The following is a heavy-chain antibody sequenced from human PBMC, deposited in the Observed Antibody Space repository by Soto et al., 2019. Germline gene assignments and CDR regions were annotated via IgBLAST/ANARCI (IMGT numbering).Heavy chain of an antibody. CDR1: GFTFTHYR. CDR2: VNGDGSST. CDR3: AKEAQGYCTNGVCFRFDY. D-gene: IGHD2-8*01. J-gene: IGHJ4*02. V-gene: IGHV3-74*01. Sequence: GGSLRLSCAASGFTFTHYRIHWVRQAPGKGLVWVSRVNGDGSSTNYADSVKGRFTISRDNARNTVYLQMNSLRAEDTAVYYCAKEAQGYCTNGVCFRFDYWGQGTLVTVSS.